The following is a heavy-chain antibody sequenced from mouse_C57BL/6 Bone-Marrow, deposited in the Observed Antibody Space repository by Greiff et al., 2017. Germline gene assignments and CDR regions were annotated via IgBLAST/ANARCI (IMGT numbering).Heavy chain of an antibody. J-gene: IGHJ2*01. V-gene: IGHV3-1*01. CDR3: ARGYGIPFDY. D-gene: IGHD1-1*01. Sequence: EVQLQESGPGMVKPSQSLSLTCTVTGYSITSGYDWHWIRHFPGNKLEWMGYISYSGSTNYNPSLKSRISITHVTSKNHCFLKLNSVTTEDTATYYCARGYGIPFDYWGQGTTLTVSS. CDR1: GYSITSGYD. CDR2: ISYSGST.